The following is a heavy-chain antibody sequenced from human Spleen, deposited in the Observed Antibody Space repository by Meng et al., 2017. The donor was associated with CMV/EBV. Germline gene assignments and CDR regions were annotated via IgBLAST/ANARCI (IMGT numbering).Heavy chain of an antibody. V-gene: IGHV3-7*01. D-gene: IGHD2/OR15-2a*01. J-gene: IGHJ4*02. Sequence: GESLKISCAASGFTFSNYWMSWVRQAPGKGLEWVANIKQDGSEKYYVGSVKGRFTISRDNSKNTLYLQMDSLRADDTALYYCAKDRIRYCKSSTCHGYFDHWGQGTLVTVSS. CDR3: AKDRIRYCKSSTCHGYFDH. CDR1: GFTFSNYW. CDR2: IKQDGSEK.